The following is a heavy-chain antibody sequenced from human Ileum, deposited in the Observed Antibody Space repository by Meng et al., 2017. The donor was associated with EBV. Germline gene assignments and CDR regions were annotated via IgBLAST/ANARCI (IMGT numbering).Heavy chain of an antibody. CDR3: AKGGQWDPLDS. D-gene: IGHD1-26*01. Sequence: QGQVQESGPGLVKPSGTLSLTCDVSGVSISGNYWSWIRQSPVKGLEWIGFFYEGTTNYNPSLKSRVTIAAGPANNQISLRLSSVTSADTAVYYCAKGGQWDPLDSWGRGSLVTVSS. CDR2: FYEGTT. V-gene: IGHV4-59*01. CDR1: GVSISGNY. J-gene: IGHJ4*02.